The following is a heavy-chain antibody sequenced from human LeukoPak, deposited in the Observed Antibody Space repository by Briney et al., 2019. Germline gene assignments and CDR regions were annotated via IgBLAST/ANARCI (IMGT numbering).Heavy chain of an antibody. CDR2: IYYSGST. CDR3: ARYIAAAGTGFDY. J-gene: IGHJ4*02. D-gene: IGHD6-13*01. Sequence: SETLSLTCTVSGGSISSYYWSWIRQPPGKGLEWIGYIYYSGSTNYNPSLKSRVTISVDTSKNQFSLKLSSVTAADTAVYYCARYIAAAGTGFDYWGQGTLVTVSS. V-gene: IGHV4-59*01. CDR1: GGSISSYY.